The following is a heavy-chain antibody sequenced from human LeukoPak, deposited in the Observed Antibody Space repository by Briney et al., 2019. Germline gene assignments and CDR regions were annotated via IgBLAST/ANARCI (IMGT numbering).Heavy chain of an antibody. J-gene: IGHJ6*02. CDR2: IYYSGST. V-gene: IGHV4-59*01. CDR1: GGSISNYY. D-gene: IGHD3-9*01. CDR3: AGNGPPKGYYKRSHWATYQVRAA. Sequence: SETLSLTCTVSGGSISNYYWRWIRQPPGKGLEWIGYIYYSGSTNYNPSLKSRVTISVDTSKNQFSLNLSSVTPPDTPRNYCAGNGPPKGYYKRSHWATYQVRAAWGQGTTVTAPS.